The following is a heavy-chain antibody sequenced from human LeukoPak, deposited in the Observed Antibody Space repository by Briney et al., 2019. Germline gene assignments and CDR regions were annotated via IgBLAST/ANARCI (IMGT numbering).Heavy chain of an antibody. CDR3: AKGLRFLEWLPSPTDAFDI. V-gene: IGHV3-30*18. J-gene: IGHJ3*02. CDR2: ISYDGSNK. D-gene: IGHD3-3*01. CDR1: GFTFSSYG. Sequence: GGSLRLSCAASGFTFSSYGMHWVRQAPGKGLEWVAVISYDGSNKYYADSVKGRFTISRDNSKNTLYLQMNSLRAEDTAVYYCAKGLRFLEWLPSPTDAFDIWGQGTMVTVSS.